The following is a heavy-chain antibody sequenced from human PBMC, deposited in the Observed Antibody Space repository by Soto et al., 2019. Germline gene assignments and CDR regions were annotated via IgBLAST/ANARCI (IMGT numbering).Heavy chain of an antibody. CDR3: ARARGGYRYGDY. J-gene: IGHJ4*02. V-gene: IGHV1-18*01. D-gene: IGHD5-18*01. Sequence: QVQLVQSVPEVKKPGASVRVSCKPSGYPFSNYGISWMRQAPGQGLEWMGWVNIDKGNTEYAQKFQDRVTMTTDTSTSTGYLELRSLRSDDTALYYCARARGGYRYGDYWGQGTLVTVSS. CDR2: VNIDKGNT. CDR1: GYPFSNYG.